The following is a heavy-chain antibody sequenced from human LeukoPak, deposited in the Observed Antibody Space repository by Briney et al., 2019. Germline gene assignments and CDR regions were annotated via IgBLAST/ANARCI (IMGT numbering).Heavy chain of an antibody. D-gene: IGHD1-26*01. CDR1: GSTFSSYA. CDR3: VRDRVGPDY. J-gene: IGHJ4*02. CDR2: ITDDATT. Sequence: PGGSLRLSCAASGSTFSSYAMSWVRQAPGTGLVWVSRITDDATTTYADSVRGRFTISRDNAKNILYLQMNSLRAEDTAVYYCVRDRVGPDYWGQGTLVTVSS. V-gene: IGHV3-74*03.